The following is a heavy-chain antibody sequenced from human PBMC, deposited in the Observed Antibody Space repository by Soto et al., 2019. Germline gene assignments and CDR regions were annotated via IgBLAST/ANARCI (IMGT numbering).Heavy chain of an antibody. D-gene: IGHD1-26*01. CDR3: AKGSIVGAHAAFDI. CDR1: GFTFSSYG. V-gene: IGHV3-30*18. Sequence: PGGSLRLSCAASGFTFSSYGMHWVRQAPGKGLEWVAVISYDGSNKYYADSVKGRFTISRDNSKNTLYLQMNSLRAEDTAVYYCAKGSIVGAHAAFDIWGEGTMLTVS. J-gene: IGHJ3*02. CDR2: ISYDGSNK.